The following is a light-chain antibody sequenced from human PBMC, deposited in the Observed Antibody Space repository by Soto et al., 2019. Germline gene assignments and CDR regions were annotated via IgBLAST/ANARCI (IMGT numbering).Light chain of an antibody. Sequence: QSALTQPASVPGSPGQSITIPSTGTSSDFAAYTLVSCYQQRPGPAPQLKISKATKRPPGVSTRFSGSQSGNTAALTISGLQADDEADYYCCSRVFGGGTKVTVL. J-gene: IGLJ3*02. V-gene: IGLV2-23*01. CDR3: CSRV. CDR1: SSDFAAYTL. CDR2: KAT.